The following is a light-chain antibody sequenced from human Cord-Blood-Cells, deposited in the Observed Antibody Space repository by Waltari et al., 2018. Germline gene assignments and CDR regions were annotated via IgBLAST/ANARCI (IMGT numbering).Light chain of an antibody. Sequence: QSALTQPASVSGSPGQSITISCTGTSSDVGSYNLVSWYQQHPGKAPKHRIYEDGKRPSWVSNRFSGSKSGNTASLTISGLQAEDEADYYCCSYAGSSTWVFGGGTKLTVL. CDR3: CSYAGSSTWV. J-gene: IGLJ3*02. CDR2: EDG. V-gene: IGLV2-23*01. CDR1: SSDVGSYNL.